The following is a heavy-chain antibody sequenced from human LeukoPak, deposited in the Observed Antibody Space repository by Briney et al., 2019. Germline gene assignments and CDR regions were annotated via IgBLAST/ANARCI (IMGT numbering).Heavy chain of an antibody. D-gene: IGHD3-22*01. CDR1: GFTFSCYR. J-gene: IGHJ4*02. CDR3: ARDSMGQHYSDRSGYTLILAY. CDR2: IWYDGSNK. V-gene: IGHV3-33*01. Sequence: LRLYCPASGFTFSCYRMPGVHEAPGKGLEWVAVIWYDGSNKYYSDSVKGRFTISRENSKNTLYLQMNSLRAEDTAVYYCARDSMGQHYSDRSGYTLILAYWGQGTLVTVSS.